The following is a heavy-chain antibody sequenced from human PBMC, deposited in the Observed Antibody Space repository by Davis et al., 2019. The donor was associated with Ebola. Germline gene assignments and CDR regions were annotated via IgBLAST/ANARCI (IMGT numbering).Heavy chain of an antibody. Sequence: PGGSLRLSCAASGFTFSSYWMHWVRQAPGKGLVWVSRINSDGSSTSYADSVKGRFTISRDNAKNTLYLQMNSLRAEDTAVYYCARELAPDDYGDYYYYGMDVWGQGTTVTVSS. CDR2: INSDGSST. V-gene: IGHV3-74*01. J-gene: IGHJ6*02. CDR1: GFTFSSYW. D-gene: IGHD4-17*01. CDR3: ARELAPDDYGDYYYYGMDV.